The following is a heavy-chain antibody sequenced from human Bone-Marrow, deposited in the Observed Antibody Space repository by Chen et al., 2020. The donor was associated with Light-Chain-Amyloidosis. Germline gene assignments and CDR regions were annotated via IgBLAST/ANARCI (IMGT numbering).Heavy chain of an antibody. J-gene: IGHJ4*02. V-gene: IGHV4-39*01. Sequence: QLQLQESGPGLVKPSESLSLTCTVSGGSISSSGYYWAWIRQPPGNGLEWIGTIYYSGSTQYNPSLESRGTMSVDTSKNQFSLKLSSVTAADTAIYYCARWLRFDSRGYPFDYWGQGTLVTVSS. CDR2: IYYSGST. CDR3: ARWLRFDSRGYPFDY. D-gene: IGHD3-22*01. CDR1: GGSISSSGYY.